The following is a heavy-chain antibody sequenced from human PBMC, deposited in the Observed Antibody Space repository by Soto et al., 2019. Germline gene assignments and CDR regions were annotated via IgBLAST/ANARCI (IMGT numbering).Heavy chain of an antibody. Sequence: SGGSLRLSCAASGFTFSSYSMNWVRQAPGKGLEWVSSISSSSSYIYYADSVKGRFTISRDNAKNSLYLQMNSLRAEDTAVYYCARRSSWIQLWLSFDPWGQGTLVTVSS. CDR3: ARRSSWIQLWLSFDP. D-gene: IGHD5-18*01. CDR2: ISSSSSYI. V-gene: IGHV3-21*01. J-gene: IGHJ5*02. CDR1: GFTFSSYS.